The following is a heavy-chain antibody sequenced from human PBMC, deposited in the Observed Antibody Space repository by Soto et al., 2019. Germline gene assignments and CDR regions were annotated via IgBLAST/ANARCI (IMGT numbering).Heavy chain of an antibody. J-gene: IGHJ3*02. D-gene: IGHD2-15*01. CDR2: IFYSGTT. CDR1: GGSISSYY. V-gene: IGHV4-59*12. CDR3: ARGDMAVAASPRDAFVI. Sequence: SETLSLTCTVSGGSISSYYWSWIRQPPGKGLEWIGYIFYSGTTSYNPSLQGRVTISEDTSKNQFSLKLSSVTAADTAVYYCARGDMAVAASPRDAFVIWGQGTLVTVSS.